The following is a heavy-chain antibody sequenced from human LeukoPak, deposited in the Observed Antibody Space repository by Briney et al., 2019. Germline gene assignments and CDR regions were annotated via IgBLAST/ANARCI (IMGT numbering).Heavy chain of an antibody. V-gene: IGHV3-11*04. D-gene: IGHD3-3*01. Sequence: PVGSLRLSCAASGFTFSDYYMSWIRQAPGKGLEGVSYISSSGSTIYYADSVKGRFTISRDNAKNSLYLQMNSLRAEDTAVYCCAKGYYDFWSGYYSYYYMDVWGKGTTVTVSS. CDR2: ISSSGSTI. CDR3: AKGYYDFWSGYYSYYYMDV. CDR1: GFTFSDYY. J-gene: IGHJ6*03.